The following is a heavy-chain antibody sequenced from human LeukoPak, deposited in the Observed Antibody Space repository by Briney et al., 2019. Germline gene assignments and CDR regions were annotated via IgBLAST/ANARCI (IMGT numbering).Heavy chain of an antibody. V-gene: IGHV3-23*01. Sequence: GGSLRLSCAASGFTFSNYAMSWVRQAPGKGLEWVSAISGSGGSTYYADSVKGRFTISRDNSKNTLYLQMNSLRAEDTAVYYCAKEGAGTFLRGVIPFDYWGQGTLVTVSS. D-gene: IGHD3-10*01. J-gene: IGHJ4*02. CDR2: ISGSGGST. CDR1: GFTFSNYA. CDR3: AKEGAGTFLRGVIPFDY.